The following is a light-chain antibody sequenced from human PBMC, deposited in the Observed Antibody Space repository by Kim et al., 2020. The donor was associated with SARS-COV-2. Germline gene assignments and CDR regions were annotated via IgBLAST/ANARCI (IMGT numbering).Light chain of an antibody. J-gene: IGKJ2*02. CDR3: QQCYSAPWT. CDR1: EDISNY. Sequence: ASVGDTVTITCRTREDISNYLNWFQQKPGKAPKLLIYAASSLKSGVSPRFSGSGSGTDFSLTLTNLQPEDSATYYCQQCYSAPWTFGQGTKLEI. CDR2: AAS. V-gene: IGKV1-39*01.